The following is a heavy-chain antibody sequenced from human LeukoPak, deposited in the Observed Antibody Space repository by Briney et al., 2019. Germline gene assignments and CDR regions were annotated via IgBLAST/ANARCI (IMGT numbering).Heavy chain of an antibody. Sequence: GASVKVSCKASGYTFTSYDINWVRQATGQGLEWMGWMSPNSGITGYAQKFQGRVTMTRSTAISTAYMELSSLRSEDTAVYYCVRTPPNWGADYWGQGTLVTVSS. CDR3: VRTPPNWGADY. CDR1: GYTFTSYD. V-gene: IGHV1-8*01. J-gene: IGHJ4*02. CDR2: MSPNSGIT. D-gene: IGHD7-27*01.